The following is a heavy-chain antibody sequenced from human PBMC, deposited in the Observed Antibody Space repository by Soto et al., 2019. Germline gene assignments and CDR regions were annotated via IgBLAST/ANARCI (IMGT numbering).Heavy chain of an antibody. D-gene: IGHD3-10*01. CDR2: INHSGST. Sequence: SETLSLTCAVYGGSFSGYYWSWIRQPPGKGLEWIGEINHSGSTNYNPSLKSRVTISVDTSKNQFSLKLSSVTAADTAVYYCARLWGFTDYWGQGTLVTVSS. J-gene: IGHJ4*02. V-gene: IGHV4-34*01. CDR3: ARLWGFTDY. CDR1: GGSFSGYY.